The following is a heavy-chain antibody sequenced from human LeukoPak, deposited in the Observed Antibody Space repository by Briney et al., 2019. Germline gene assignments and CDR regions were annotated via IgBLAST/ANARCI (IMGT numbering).Heavy chain of an antibody. CDR2: ISSSSSYI. CDR3: ARHDILTGYPSFDY. Sequence: GGSLRLSCAASGFTFSSHSMNWVRQAPGKGLEWVSSISSSSSYIYYADSVKGRFTISRDNAKSSLYLQMNSLRAEDTAVYYCARHDILTGYPSFDYWGQGTLVTVSS. D-gene: IGHD3-9*01. J-gene: IGHJ4*02. V-gene: IGHV3-21*01. CDR1: GFTFSSHS.